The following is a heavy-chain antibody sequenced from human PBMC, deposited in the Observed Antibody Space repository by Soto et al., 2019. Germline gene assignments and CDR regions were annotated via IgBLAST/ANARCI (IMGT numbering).Heavy chain of an antibody. CDR1: GFTFSSYA. V-gene: IGHV3-64*01. Sequence: EVQLVESGGGLVQPGGSLRLSCAASGFTFSSYAMHWVSQAPGKGLEYVSTISSNGGSTYYANSVKGRFTISRDNSKNTLYLQMGSLRAEDMAVYYCARGPGYFFDYWGQGTLVTVS. J-gene: IGHJ4*02. CDR3: ARGPGYFFDY. CDR2: ISSNGGST.